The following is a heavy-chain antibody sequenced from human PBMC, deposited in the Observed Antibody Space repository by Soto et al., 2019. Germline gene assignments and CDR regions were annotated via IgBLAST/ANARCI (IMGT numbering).Heavy chain of an antibody. D-gene: IGHD4-17*01. CDR1: GFTFSSYG. CDR2: ISYDGSNK. J-gene: IGHJ6*02. CDR3: AKDLATVVTPDYYYGMDV. V-gene: IGHV3-30*18. Sequence: PGGSLRLSCAASGFTFSSYGMHWVRQAPGKGLEWVAVISYDGSNKYYADSVKGRFTISRDNSKNTLYLQMNSLRAEDTAVYYCAKDLATVVTPDYYYGMDVWGQGTTVTVSS.